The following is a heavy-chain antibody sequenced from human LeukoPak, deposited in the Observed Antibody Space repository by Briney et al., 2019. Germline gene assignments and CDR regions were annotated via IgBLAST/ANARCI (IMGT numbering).Heavy chain of an antibody. Sequence: GGSLRLSCAASGFTFDDYTMHWVRQAPRKGLEWVSLISWDGGSTYYADSVKGRFTISRDNSKTSLYLQMNSLRTEDTALYYCAKDMGYDILTGPGAFDIWGQGTMVTVSS. CDR1: GFTFDDYT. CDR2: ISWDGGST. J-gene: IGHJ3*02. V-gene: IGHV3-43*01. CDR3: AKDMGYDILTGPGAFDI. D-gene: IGHD3-9*01.